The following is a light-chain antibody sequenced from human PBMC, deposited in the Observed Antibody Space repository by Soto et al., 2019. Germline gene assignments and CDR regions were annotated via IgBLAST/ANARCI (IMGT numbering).Light chain of an antibody. V-gene: IGLV1-51*01. CDR3: GTWDASLTTAV. CDR1: SSNIANNE. Sequence: QSVLTQAPSVSAAPGQKVTISCFGSSSNIANNEVSWYQQLPGTAPKLLIYDNNKRPSGIPDRFSASKSGTSATLGITSLQTADEADYYCGTWDASLTTAVFGGGTKLTVL. J-gene: IGLJ2*01. CDR2: DNN.